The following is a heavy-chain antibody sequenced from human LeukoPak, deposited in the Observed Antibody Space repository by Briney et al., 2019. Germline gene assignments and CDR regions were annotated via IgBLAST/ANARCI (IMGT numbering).Heavy chain of an antibody. CDR1: GYTYTSYV. V-gene: IGHV1-8*01. J-gene: IGHJ6*02. CDR2: MYPNCGKT. CDR3: ARGFGYCSSTSCYSYYYYGMDV. D-gene: IGHD2-2*02. Sequence: ASVNDSCKASGYTYTSYVIHWVRQATGQGRDWVGWMYPNCGKTGYVQKFQGRVTMTRNTSISTAYMELSSLRSEDTAVYYCARGFGYCSSTSCYSYYYYGMDVWGQGTTVTVSS.